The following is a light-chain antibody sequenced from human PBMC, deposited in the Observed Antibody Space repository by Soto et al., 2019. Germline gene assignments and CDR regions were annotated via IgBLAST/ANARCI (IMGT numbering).Light chain of an antibody. J-gene: IGKJ2*02. CDR3: QQYNNWPPWT. CDR2: GAS. Sequence: EIVMTQSPAALSVSPGERATLSGRASQSVSSNLAWYQQKPGQAPRLLIYGASTRATGIPARFSGSGSGTEFTLTISSLQSEDFAVYYCQQYNNWPPWTFGHGTKLEIK. CDR1: QSVSSN. V-gene: IGKV3-15*01.